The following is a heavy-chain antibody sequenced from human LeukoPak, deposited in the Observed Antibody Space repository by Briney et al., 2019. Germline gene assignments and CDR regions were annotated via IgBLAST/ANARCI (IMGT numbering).Heavy chain of an antibody. V-gene: IGHV3-30-3*01. J-gene: IGHJ3*02. CDR3: ARDYYDFWSGYSAHDAFDI. Sequence: GRSLRLSCAASGFTFSSYAIHWARQAPGKGLEWVAVISYDGSNKYYADSVKGRFTISRDNSKNTLYLQMNSLRAEDTAVYYCARDYYDFWSGYSAHDAFDIWGQGTMVTVSS. D-gene: IGHD3-3*01. CDR1: GFTFSSYA. CDR2: ISYDGSNK.